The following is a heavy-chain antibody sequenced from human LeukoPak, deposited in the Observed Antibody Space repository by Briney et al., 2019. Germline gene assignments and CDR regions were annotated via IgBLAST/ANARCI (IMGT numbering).Heavy chain of an antibody. CDR2: IIPIFGTA. Sequence: ASVKVSCKASGYTFTGYYMHWVRQAPGQGLEWMGGIIPIFGTANYAQKFQGRVTITADKSTSTAYMELSSLRSEDTAVYYCARTRITIFGVVNFYMDVWGKGTTVTVSS. V-gene: IGHV1-69*06. CDR3: ARTRITIFGVVNFYMDV. D-gene: IGHD3-3*01. J-gene: IGHJ6*03. CDR1: GYTFTGYY.